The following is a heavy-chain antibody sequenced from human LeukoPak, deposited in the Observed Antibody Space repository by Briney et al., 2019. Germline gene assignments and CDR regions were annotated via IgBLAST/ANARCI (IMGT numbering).Heavy chain of an antibody. J-gene: IGHJ3*02. V-gene: IGHV3-23*01. CDR1: GFTFSSYA. D-gene: IGHD2-15*01. CDR3: AKDLVGVVVAANDAFDI. Sequence: QPGGSLRLSCAASGFTFSSYAMSWVRQAPGKGLEWVSAISGSGGRTYYAASVKGRFTISRDHSKNTLYLQMNSLRAEDTAVYYCAKDLVGVVVAANDAFDIWGQGIMVTVSS. CDR2: ISGSGGRT.